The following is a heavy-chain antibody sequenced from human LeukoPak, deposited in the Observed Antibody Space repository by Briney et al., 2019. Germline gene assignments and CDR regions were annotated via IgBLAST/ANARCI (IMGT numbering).Heavy chain of an antibody. CDR2: IIPILGIA. V-gene: IGHV1-69*04. CDR3: AREPGSGSYYGFDY. CDR1: GGTFSSYT. D-gene: IGHD1-26*01. J-gene: IGHJ4*02. Sequence: SVKVSCKASGGTFSSYTISWVRQAPGQGREWMGRIIPILGIAYYAQKFQGRVTITADKSTSTAYMELSSLRSEDTAVYYCAREPGSGSYYGFDYWGQGTLVTVSS.